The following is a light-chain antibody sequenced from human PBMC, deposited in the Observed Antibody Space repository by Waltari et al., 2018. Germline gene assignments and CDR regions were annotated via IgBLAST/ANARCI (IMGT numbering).Light chain of an antibody. V-gene: IGLV2-14*03. J-gene: IGLJ2*01. CDR1: SSDVGAYKY. CDR2: DVT. CDR3: SSYTTDSVVI. Sequence: QYALSQPASVSGSPGQSITISCTGTSSDVGAYKYVSWYQQHPGRAPKLIIYDVTKRPSGVSSRLSGSRSGNTASLTISGLQAEDEADYYCSSYTTDSVVIFGGGTEVTVL.